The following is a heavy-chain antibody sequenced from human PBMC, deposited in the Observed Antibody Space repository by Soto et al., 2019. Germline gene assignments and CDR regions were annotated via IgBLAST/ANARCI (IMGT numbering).Heavy chain of an antibody. Sequence: SETLSLTCTVSGGSISSYYWSWIRQPPGKGLEWIGYIYYSGSTNYNPSLKSRVTISVDTSKNQFSLKLSSVTAADMAVYYCARGVSSSWYETNYWGQGTLVTVSS. V-gene: IGHV4-59*01. CDR3: ARGVSSSWYETNY. CDR1: GGSISSYY. CDR2: IYYSGST. J-gene: IGHJ4*02. D-gene: IGHD6-13*01.